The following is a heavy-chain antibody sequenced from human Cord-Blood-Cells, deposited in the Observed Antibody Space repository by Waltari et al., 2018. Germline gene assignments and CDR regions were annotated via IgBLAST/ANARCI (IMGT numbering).Heavy chain of an antibody. CDR2: INHSGST. V-gene: IGHV4-34*01. J-gene: IGHJ3*02. Sequence: QVQLQQWGAGLLKPSETLSLTCAVYGGSFSGYYWSWIRQPPGKGLEWIGEINHSGSTNSNPSLKGRVTISVDTSKNQFSRKLSSVTAADTAVYYCARDVADCSGGSCYHAFDIWGQGTMVTVSS. D-gene: IGHD2-15*01. CDR3: ARDVADCSGGSCYHAFDI. CDR1: GGSFSGYY.